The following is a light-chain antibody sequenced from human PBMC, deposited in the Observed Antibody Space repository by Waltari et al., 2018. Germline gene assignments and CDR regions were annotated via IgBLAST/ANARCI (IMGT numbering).Light chain of an antibody. CDR1: QSFGNND. Sequence: EIVLTQSPGTLSMSPGERATLSCRASQSFGNNDLAWYQQKPGQAPRLLMYGASSRATGIPDRFSGSGSGTDFILTISRLEPEDFAVYFCQYYGDSPFTFGPGTKVDLK. CDR2: GAS. V-gene: IGKV3-20*01. J-gene: IGKJ3*01. CDR3: QYYGDSPFT.